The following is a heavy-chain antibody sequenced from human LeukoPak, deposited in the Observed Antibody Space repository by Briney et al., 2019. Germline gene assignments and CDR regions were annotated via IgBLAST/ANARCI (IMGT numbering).Heavy chain of an antibody. D-gene: IGHD6-13*01. Sequence: SVKVSCKASGGTFSSYAISWVRQAPGQGLEWMGGIVPIFGTANYAQKFQGRVTITTDESTSTAYMELSSLRSEDTAVYYCARDTAAAGTYYFDYWGQGTLVTVSS. V-gene: IGHV1-69*05. CDR3: ARDTAAAGTYYFDY. J-gene: IGHJ4*02. CDR2: IVPIFGTA. CDR1: GGTFSSYA.